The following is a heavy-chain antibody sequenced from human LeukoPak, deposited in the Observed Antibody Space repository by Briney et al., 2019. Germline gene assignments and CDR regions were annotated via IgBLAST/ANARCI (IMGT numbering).Heavy chain of an antibody. J-gene: IGHJ5*02. CDR3: VRFALTSSLDH. CDR1: GYKLTNNW. CDR2: IYPGYSDA. Sequence: GESLKISCKISGYKLTNNWIGWGRQVPGKGLEWMGLIYPGYSDAKYSPSFQGQVSLSVYASISTAYLQLSGLRASDTAIYYCVRFALTSSLDHWGQGTLVTVSS. D-gene: IGHD6-13*01. V-gene: IGHV5-51*01.